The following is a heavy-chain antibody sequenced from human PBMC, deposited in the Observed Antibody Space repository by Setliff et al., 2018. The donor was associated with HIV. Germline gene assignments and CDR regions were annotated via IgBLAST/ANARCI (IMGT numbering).Heavy chain of an antibody. J-gene: IGHJ6*03. CDR3: TRVTITAADFYHYYYYMDV. CDR1: EFAFGDYP. V-gene: IGHV3-49*04. Sequence: GGSLRLSCLSSEFAFGDYPMSWVRQAPGKGLEWVGFIRSKAYGGTADYAASVKGRFTISRDDSKRTAYLQLNSLRAEDTAVYYCTRVTITAADFYHYYYYMDVWGKGTTVTVSS. D-gene: IGHD6-25*01. CDR2: IRSKAYGGTA.